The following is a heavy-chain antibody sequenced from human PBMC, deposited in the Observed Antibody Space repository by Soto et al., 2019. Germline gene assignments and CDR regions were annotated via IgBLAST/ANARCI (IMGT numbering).Heavy chain of an antibody. V-gene: IGHV4-39*07. Sequence: SETLSLTCTVSNGSVLTSIYYWAWVRQPPGKGLEWIANIYYTGTANYNPSLQSRVTISIDTSKNQFSLKLSSVTAADTAVYYCARDRGYGDPDFDCWGQGTLVTVSS. CDR3: ARDRGYGDPDFDC. CDR2: IYYTGTA. J-gene: IGHJ4*02. D-gene: IGHD4-17*01. CDR1: NGSVLTSIYY.